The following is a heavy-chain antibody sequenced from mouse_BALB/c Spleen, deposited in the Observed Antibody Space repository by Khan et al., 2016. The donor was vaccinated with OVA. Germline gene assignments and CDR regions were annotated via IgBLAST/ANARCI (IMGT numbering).Heavy chain of an antibody. D-gene: IGHD2-12*01. Sequence: EVQLQQSGPEVVKPGASVKLSCKASGYTFTSYVMHWVKQKPGQGLEWIGYIYPYNDATKYNEKFNGKVTLTSDKSSSTAYLELSSLTSEDSAVYYCAPVGSYCVSFVYWGQGTMVTGSA. V-gene: IGHV1S136*01. CDR3: APVGSYCVSFVY. J-gene: IGHJ3*01. CDR1: GYTFTSYV. CDR2: IYPYNDAT.